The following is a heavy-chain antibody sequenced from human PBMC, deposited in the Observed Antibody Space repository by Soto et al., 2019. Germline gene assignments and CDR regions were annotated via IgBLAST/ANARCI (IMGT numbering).Heavy chain of an antibody. CDR1: GGTFSSYA. Sequence: SVKVSCKASGGTFSSYAISWVRQAPGQGLEWMGGIIPIFGTANYAQKFQGRVTITADESTSTAYMELSSLRSEDTAVYYCARKGQQLAYYFDYWGQGTLVTVSS. V-gene: IGHV1-69*13. J-gene: IGHJ4*02. CDR2: IIPIFGTA. D-gene: IGHD6-13*01. CDR3: ARKGQQLAYYFDY.